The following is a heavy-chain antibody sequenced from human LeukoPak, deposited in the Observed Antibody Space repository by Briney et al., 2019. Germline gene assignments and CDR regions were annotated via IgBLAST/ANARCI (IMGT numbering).Heavy chain of an antibody. Sequence: SETLSLTCTVSGGSISNYYWNWIRQPPGKGLEWIGYIYYSGTTNYNPSLKSRVTISVDTSKNQFSLKLNSVTAADTAVYYCARGVYIAAAQYGYWGQGTLVTVSP. V-gene: IGHV4-59*01. CDR1: GGSISNYY. J-gene: IGHJ4*02. D-gene: IGHD6-13*01. CDR3: ARGVYIAAAQYGY. CDR2: IYYSGTT.